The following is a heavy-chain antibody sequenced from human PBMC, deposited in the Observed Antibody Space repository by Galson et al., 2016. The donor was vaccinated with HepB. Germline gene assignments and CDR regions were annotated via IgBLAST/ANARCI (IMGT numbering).Heavy chain of an antibody. D-gene: IGHD2-15*01. CDR3: AKTRRGQYSHDAFDI. CDR1: GFTFSSYA. Sequence: SPRLSCAASGFTFSSYAMSWVRQAPGKGLEWVSSISGSGGITYYADSVKGRFTISRDTSKNTLFLQMNSLRAEDTAVYYCAKTRRGQYSHDAFDIWGQGTMVTVSS. J-gene: IGHJ3*02. V-gene: IGHV3-23*01. CDR2: ISGSGGIT.